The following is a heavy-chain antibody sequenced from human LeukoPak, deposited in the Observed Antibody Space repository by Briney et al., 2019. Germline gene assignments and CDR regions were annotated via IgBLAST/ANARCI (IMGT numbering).Heavy chain of an antibody. D-gene: IGHD6-13*01. Sequence: TLSLTCTVSGGSISIGSYYWSWIRQPAGKGLEWIGRIYTSGSTNYHPSLKSRVTISVDTSKNQFSLKLSSVTAADTAVYYCARDPSRSSWYGFDYWGQGTLVTVSS. V-gene: IGHV4-61*02. J-gene: IGHJ4*02. CDR1: GGSISIGSYY. CDR3: ARDPSRSSWYGFDY. CDR2: IYTSGST.